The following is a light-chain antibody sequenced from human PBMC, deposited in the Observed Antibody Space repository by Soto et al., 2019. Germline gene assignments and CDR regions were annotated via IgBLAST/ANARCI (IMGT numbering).Light chain of an antibody. J-gene: IGKJ3*01. CDR2: GAS. CDR3: QQYGSSLLFT. CDR1: QSVSSSY. Sequence: EIVLTQSPGTLSLSPGERATLSCRASQSVSSSYLAWYQQKPGQAPRLLIYGASIRATGIPDRFSGSGSGTYFTLTISRLEPEDFAVYYCQQYGSSLLFTFGPGTKVDIK. V-gene: IGKV3-20*01.